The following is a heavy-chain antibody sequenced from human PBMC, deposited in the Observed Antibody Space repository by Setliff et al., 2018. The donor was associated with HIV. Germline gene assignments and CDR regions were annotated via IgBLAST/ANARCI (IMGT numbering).Heavy chain of an antibody. CDR2: INTDTGNP. CDR3: ARGPPSQVDY. J-gene: IGHJ4*02. CDR1: GYTFTSYY. Sequence: ASVKVSCKASGYTFTSYYMHWVRQAPGQGLEWMGMINTDTGNPTYAQGFTGRFVFSLDTSVNTAYLQISSLKTEDSAVYYCARGPPSQVDYWGQGTLVTVSS. V-gene: IGHV7-4-1*02.